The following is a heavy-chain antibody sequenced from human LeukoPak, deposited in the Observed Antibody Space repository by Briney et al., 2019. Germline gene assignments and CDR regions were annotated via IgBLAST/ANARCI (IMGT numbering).Heavy chain of an antibody. CDR3: ARRGVGATTWDAFDI. Sequence: SETLSLTCTVSGGSISSYYWSWIRQPPGKGLEWIGYIYYSGSTNYNPSLKSRVTISVDTSKNQFSLKLSSVTAADTAVYYCARRGVGATTWDAFDIWGQGILVTVSS. V-gene: IGHV4-59*08. J-gene: IGHJ3*02. D-gene: IGHD1-26*01. CDR2: IYYSGST. CDR1: GGSISSYY.